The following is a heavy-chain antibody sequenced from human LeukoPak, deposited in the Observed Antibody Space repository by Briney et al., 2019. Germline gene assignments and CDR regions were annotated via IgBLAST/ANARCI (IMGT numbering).Heavy chain of an antibody. CDR1: GGSIGSYY. Sequence: SETLSLTCTVSGGSIGSYYWSWIRQPPGKGLEWIGYIYYSGSTNYNPSLKSRVTISVDTSKNQFSLKLSSVTAADTAVYYCASGSSGPWGQGTMVTVSS. D-gene: IGHD3-22*01. V-gene: IGHV4-59*01. CDR3: ASGSSGP. J-gene: IGHJ3*01. CDR2: IYYSGST.